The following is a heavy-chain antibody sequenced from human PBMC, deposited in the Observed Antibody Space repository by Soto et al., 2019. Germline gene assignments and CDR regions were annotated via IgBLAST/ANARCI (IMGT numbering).Heavy chain of an antibody. V-gene: IGHV3-48*01. CDR1: GFTFSSYS. Sequence: EVQLVESGGGLVQPGGSLRLSCAASGFTFSSYSMNWVRQAPGKGLEWVSYISSSSSTIYYADSVKGRFTISRDNAKNSLYLQMNSLRAEDTAVYYCARDEATTDHWFDPWGQGTLVTVSS. CDR3: ARDEATTDHWFDP. J-gene: IGHJ5*02. CDR2: ISSSSSTI. D-gene: IGHD1-26*01.